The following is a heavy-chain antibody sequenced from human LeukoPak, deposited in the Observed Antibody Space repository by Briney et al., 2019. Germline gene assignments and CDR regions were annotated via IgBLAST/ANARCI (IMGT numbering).Heavy chain of an antibody. D-gene: IGHD3-22*01. CDR2: IYSGGGST. J-gene: IGHJ3*02. CDR1: GFTVSSNY. CDR3: AREKTMTYAFDI. Sequence: PGGSLRLSCAASGFTVSSNYMSWVRRAPGKGLEWVSVIYSGGGSTYYADSVKGRFTISRDNSKNTLYLQMNGLRVEDTAVYFCAREKTMTYAFDIWGQGTMVTVSS. V-gene: IGHV3-53*01.